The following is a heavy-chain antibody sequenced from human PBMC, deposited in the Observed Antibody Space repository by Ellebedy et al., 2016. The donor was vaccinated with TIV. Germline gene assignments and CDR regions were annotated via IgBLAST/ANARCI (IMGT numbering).Heavy chain of an antibody. Sequence: GESLKLSCHVSGYIFTNYWIGSVRQRPGEGLAWMGITYPGDSDTRYSPSFQGQVTVSADKSINTAYLQWGGLKASDTAIYYCARLRAAIPGTRHLGWYFDVWGRGTLVTVSS. V-gene: IGHV5-51*01. CDR2: TYPGDSDT. CDR1: GYIFTNYW. J-gene: IGHJ2*01. CDR3: ARLRAAIPGTRHLGWYFDV. D-gene: IGHD1-1*01.